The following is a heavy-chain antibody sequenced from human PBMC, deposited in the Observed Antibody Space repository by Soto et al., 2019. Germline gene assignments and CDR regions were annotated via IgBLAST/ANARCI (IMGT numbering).Heavy chain of an antibody. D-gene: IGHD1-26*01. J-gene: IGHJ5*02. CDR1: GGTFSSYA. V-gene: IGHV1-69*13. Sequence: ASVKVSCKASGGTFSSYAISWVRQAPGQGLEWMGGIIPIFGTANYAQKFQGRVTITADESTSTAYMELSSLRSEDTAVYYCARSNDPGGGSYYDDNWFDPWGQGTLVTVSS. CDR3: ARSNDPGGGSYYDDNWFDP. CDR2: IIPIFGTA.